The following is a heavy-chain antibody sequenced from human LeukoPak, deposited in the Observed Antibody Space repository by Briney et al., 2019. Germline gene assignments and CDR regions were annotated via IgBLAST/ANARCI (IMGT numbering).Heavy chain of an antibody. CDR3: ARVATYSSGWVFDY. J-gene: IGHJ4*02. CDR2: ISSSSSYI. Sequence: GGSLRLSCAASGFTFSSYSMNWVRQASGKGLEWVSSISSSSSYIYYADSVKGRFTISRDNAKNSLYLQMNSLRAEDTAVYYCARVATYSSGWVFDYWGQGTLVTVSS. D-gene: IGHD6-19*01. V-gene: IGHV3-21*01. CDR1: GFTFSSYS.